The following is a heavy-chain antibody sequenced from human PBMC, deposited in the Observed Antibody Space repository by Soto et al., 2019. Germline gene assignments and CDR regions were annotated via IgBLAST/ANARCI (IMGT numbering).Heavy chain of an antibody. V-gene: IGHV1-24*01. J-gene: IGHJ6*02. CDR1: GYTLTELS. Sequence: ASVKVSCKVSGYTLTELSMHWVRQAPGKGLEWMGGFDPEDGETIYAQKFQGRVTMTEDTSTDTAYMELSSLRSEDTAVYYCATDLTATVTTRPYCYGMAVWGQGNTVTVS. CDR2: FDPEDGET. CDR3: ATDLTATVTTRPYCYGMAV. D-gene: IGHD4-4*01.